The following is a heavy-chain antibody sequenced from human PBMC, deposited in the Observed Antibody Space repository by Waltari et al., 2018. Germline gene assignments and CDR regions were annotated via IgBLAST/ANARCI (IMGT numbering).Heavy chain of an antibody. J-gene: IGHJ6*03. CDR2: IYYSGRT. D-gene: IGHD6-13*01. CDR1: GGSISSSSYY. CDR3: ARSQGQQEKPRYYYYYMDV. V-gene: IGHV4-39*07. Sequence: QLQLQESGPGLVKPSETLSLTCTVSGGSISSSSYYWGWIRQPPGKGLEWIGSIYYSGRTYYNPSLKSRVTISVDTSKNQFSLKLSSVTAADTAVYYCARSQGQQEKPRYYYYYMDVWGKGTTVTVSS.